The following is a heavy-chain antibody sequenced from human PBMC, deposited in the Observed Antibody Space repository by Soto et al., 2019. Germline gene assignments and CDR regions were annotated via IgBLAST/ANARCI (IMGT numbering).Heavy chain of an antibody. CDR3: ARVSQTYYDILTGPSDY. CDR1: GFTFSSYS. CDR2: ISSSSSYI. J-gene: IGHJ4*02. D-gene: IGHD3-9*01. V-gene: IGHV3-21*01. Sequence: GGSLRLSCAASGFTFSSYSMNWVRRAPGKGLEWVSSISSSSSYIYYADSVKGRFTISRDNAKNSLYLQMNSLRAEDTAVYYCARVSQTYYDILTGPSDYWGQGTLVTVSS.